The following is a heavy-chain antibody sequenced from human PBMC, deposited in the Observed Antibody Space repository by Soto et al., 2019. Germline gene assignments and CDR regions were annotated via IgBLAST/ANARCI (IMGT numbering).Heavy chain of an antibody. CDR1: GFTFSSYG. D-gene: IGHD2-2*01. V-gene: IGHV3-30*03. CDR2: ISYDGSNK. J-gene: IGHJ6*02. Sequence: QVQLVESGGGVVQPGRSLRLSCAASGFTFSSYGMHWVRQAPGKGLEWVAVISYDGSNKYYADSVKGRFTISRDNSKNTLYLQMNSLRAEDTAVYYCARSLGYCSSTSCYDYYGMDVWGQGTTVTVSS. CDR3: ARSLGYCSSTSCYDYYGMDV.